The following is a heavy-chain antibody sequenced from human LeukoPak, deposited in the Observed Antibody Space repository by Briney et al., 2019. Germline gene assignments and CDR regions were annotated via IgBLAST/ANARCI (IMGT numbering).Heavy chain of an antibody. J-gene: IGHJ6*03. CDR3: ARGPIVVVPAAIHSHYYYMDV. CDR2: IIPIFGTA. D-gene: IGHD2-2*02. CDR1: GGTFSSYA. Sequence: SVKVSCKASGGTFSSYAISWVRQAPGQGLEWMGGIIPIFGTANYAQKFQDRVTITADESTSTAYMELSSLRSEDTAVYYCARGPIVVVPAAIHSHYYYMDVWGKGTTVTVSS. V-gene: IGHV1-69*13.